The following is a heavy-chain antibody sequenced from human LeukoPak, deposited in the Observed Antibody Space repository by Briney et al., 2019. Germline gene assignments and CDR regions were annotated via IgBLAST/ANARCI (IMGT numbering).Heavy chain of an antibody. CDR1: GYXFTSYY. Sequence: ASVKVSCKASGYXFTSYYIHWVRQAPGQGLEWMGIINPSGGSTSYAQKFQGRVTMTRDTSTSTVYMELSSLRSEDTAVYYCARESCSSTSCYPWYYYYGMDVWGQGTTVTVSS. CDR3: ARESCSSTSCYPWYYYYGMDV. V-gene: IGHV1-46*01. D-gene: IGHD2-2*01. J-gene: IGHJ6*02. CDR2: INPSGGST.